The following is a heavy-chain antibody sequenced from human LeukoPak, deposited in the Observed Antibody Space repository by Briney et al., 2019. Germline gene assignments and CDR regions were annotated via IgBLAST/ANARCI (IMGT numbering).Heavy chain of an antibody. V-gene: IGHV4-39*07. CDR1: GGSIYISNYF. CDR2: ISYSAST. Sequence: SETLSLTCTVSGGSIYISNYFWAWIRQPPGKGLEWIGTISYSASTYYNPSLKSRVTISVDTSKNQFSLKLSSVTAADTAVYYCASLIQGYWGQGTLVTVSS. J-gene: IGHJ4*02. CDR3: ASLIQGY.